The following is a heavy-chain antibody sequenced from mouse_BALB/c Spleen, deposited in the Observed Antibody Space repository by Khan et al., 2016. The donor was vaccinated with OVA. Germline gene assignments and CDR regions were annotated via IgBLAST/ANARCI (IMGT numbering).Heavy chain of an antibody. V-gene: IGHV9-1*02. Sequence: QIQLVQSGPELKKPGETVKISCKASGYTFTNYGMNWVKQAPGKGLKWMGRINTYTGEPTYADDFKGRFVFPLETSASTAYLQISNLKNEDMTTYFCARISSYWYSDVWGAGTTVTVSS. CDR3: ARISSYWYSDV. J-gene: IGHJ1*01. CDR2: INTYTGEP. CDR1: GYTFTNYG. D-gene: IGHD6-2*01.